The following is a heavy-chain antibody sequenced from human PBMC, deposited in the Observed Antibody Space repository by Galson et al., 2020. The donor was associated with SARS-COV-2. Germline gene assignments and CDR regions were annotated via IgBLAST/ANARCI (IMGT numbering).Heavy chain of an antibody. V-gene: IGHV3-30*04. J-gene: IGHJ5*01. CDR2: ISYDGTTK. Sequence: QLGESLKISCAASGFTFGSSAMHWVRQAPGKGLEWLAIISYDGTTKYNSESVKGRFTISRDISKNTLYLQMNSLRPEDTAVYYCARETDDHTSSWFHSWGQGTLVTVSS. CDR1: GFTFGSSA. CDR3: ARETDDHTSSWFHS. D-gene: IGHD6-13*01.